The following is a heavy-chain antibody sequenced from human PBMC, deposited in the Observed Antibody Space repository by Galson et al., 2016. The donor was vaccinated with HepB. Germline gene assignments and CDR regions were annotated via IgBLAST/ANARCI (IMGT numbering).Heavy chain of an antibody. D-gene: IGHD1-20*01. Sequence: SETLSLTCTVSGDSISSYSWNWIRQPAGKPLEWIGRIYPGGSTHYNPSLRSRLTLSLDTSKNQFFLSLSSVAAADTAVYYCARDSITGVPYYYYGMDVWGKGTTVTVSS. J-gene: IGHJ6*04. CDR1: GDSISSYS. CDR3: ARDSITGVPYYYYGMDV. CDR2: IYPGGST. V-gene: IGHV4-4*07.